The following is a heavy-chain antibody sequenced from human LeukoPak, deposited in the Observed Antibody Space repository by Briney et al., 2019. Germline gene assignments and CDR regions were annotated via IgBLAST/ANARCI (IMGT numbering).Heavy chain of an antibody. Sequence: GGSLRLSCAASGFTFSSYGMHWVRQAPGKGLEWVAVISYDGSNKYYADSVKGRFTISRDNSKNTLYLQMNSLRAEDTAVYYCAKDYRGYYYDSSGYTFDYWGQGTLVTVSS. J-gene: IGHJ4*02. D-gene: IGHD3-22*01. CDR3: AKDYRGYYYDSSGYTFDY. CDR1: GFTFSSYG. V-gene: IGHV3-30*18. CDR2: ISYDGSNK.